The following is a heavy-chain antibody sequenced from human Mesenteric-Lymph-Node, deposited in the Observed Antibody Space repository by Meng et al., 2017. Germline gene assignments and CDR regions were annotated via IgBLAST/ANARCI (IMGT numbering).Heavy chain of an antibody. CDR1: GYSFTSYW. CDR3: ARQVADLFDY. CDR2: IYPGDSDT. V-gene: IGHV5-51*01. Sequence: KVSCKGSGYSFTSYWIGWVRQRPGKGLEWMGIIYPGDSDTRYSPSFQGQVTISADKSISTAYLQWSSLKASDTAMYYCARQVADLFDYWGQGTLVTVSS. J-gene: IGHJ4*02. D-gene: IGHD6-19*01.